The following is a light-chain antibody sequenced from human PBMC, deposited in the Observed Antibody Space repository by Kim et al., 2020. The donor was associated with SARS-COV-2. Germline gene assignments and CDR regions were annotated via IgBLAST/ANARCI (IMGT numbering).Light chain of an antibody. V-gene: IGLV2-23*02. CDR1: RIDVGSYNL. CDR3: CSYAGSSTLVV. Sequence: QSIAVSGTRTRIDVGSYNLVSWYQQHPGKAPKLMIYEVSKRPSGVSNRFSGSKSGNTASLTISGLQAEDEADYYCCSYAGSSTLVVFGGGTQLTVL. CDR2: EVS. J-gene: IGLJ2*01.